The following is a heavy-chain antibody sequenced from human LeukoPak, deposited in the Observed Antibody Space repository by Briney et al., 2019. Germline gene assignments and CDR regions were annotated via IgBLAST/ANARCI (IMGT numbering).Heavy chain of an antibody. V-gene: IGHV4-34*01. J-gene: IGHJ4*02. Sequence: SETLSLTCAVYGGSFSGYYWSWIRQPPGKELEWIGEINHSGSTYYNPSLKSRVTISVDTSKNQFSLKLSSVTAADTAVYYCASAPYDAPIDYWGQGTLVTVSS. CDR3: ASAPYDAPIDY. D-gene: IGHD3-22*01. CDR1: GGSFSGYY. CDR2: INHSGST.